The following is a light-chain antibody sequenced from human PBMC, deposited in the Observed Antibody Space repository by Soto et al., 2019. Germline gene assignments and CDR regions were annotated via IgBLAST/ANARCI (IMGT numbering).Light chain of an antibody. CDR2: KAS. J-gene: IGKJ4*01. CDR3: RQYNSYPLT. V-gene: IGKV1-5*03. Sequence: DIQMTQSPSTLSASVGDRVTITCRASQSISSWLAWYQQKPGKAPKLLIYKASSLEGGVPSRFSGSGSGTEFTLTISSLQPDDFATYYCRQYNSYPLTFGGGTKV. CDR1: QSISSW.